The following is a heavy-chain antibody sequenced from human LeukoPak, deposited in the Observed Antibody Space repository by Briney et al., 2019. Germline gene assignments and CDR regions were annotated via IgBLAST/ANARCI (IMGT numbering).Heavy chain of an antibody. J-gene: IGHJ6*02. Sequence: GASVKVSCKASGYTFTRYDINWVGQATGQGGERMGWMNPNSGNTGYAQKLQGRVTINRNTSISTAYMQLSSLRSEDSAVYYCARAFGFFGVVIIPPYYYGMDVWGQGTTVTVSS. D-gene: IGHD3-3*01. CDR2: MNPNSGNT. CDR1: GYTFTRYD. CDR3: ARAFGFFGVVIIPPYYYGMDV. V-gene: IGHV1-8*03.